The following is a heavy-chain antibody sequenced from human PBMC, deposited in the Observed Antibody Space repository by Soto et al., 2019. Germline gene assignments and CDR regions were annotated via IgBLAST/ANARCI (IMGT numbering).Heavy chain of an antibody. D-gene: IGHD3-16*01. CDR3: ARTRMIESWIDA. V-gene: IGHV4-31*03. CDR2: VSSGGNS. Sequence: TLPLTCTVSGDSISSATNYLKWISQHPGKGLEWIGYVSSGGNSYYSPSLKSRVTISVYMSKKEFSLRLSPVIAADTAGYDCARTRMIESWIDAWGQGTPVTVAS. CDR1: GDSISSATNY. J-gene: IGHJ5*02.